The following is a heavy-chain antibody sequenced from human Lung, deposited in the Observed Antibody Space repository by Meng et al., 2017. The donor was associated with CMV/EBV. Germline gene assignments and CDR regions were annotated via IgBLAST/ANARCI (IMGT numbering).Heavy chain of an antibody. CDR3: ARGIVGSEGNRAIDF. V-gene: IGHV1-2*04. Sequence: SGSPFSSYDMHWVRQAPGQGLEWVGVSASDGRNTAYGGTVQGWFTVTRDTSINTVFLELTRLKFDDTGLYYCARGIVGSEGNRAIDFWGQGTLVTVSS. CDR2: SASDGRNT. D-gene: IGHD3-3*02. J-gene: IGHJ4*02. CDR1: GSPFSSYD.